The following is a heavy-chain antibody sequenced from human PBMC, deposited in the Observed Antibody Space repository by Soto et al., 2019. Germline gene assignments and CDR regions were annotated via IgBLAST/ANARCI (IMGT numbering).Heavy chain of an antibody. J-gene: IGHJ5*02. D-gene: IGHD6-13*01. CDR1: GGSISSYY. V-gene: IGHV4-59*08. CDR2: IYYSGST. Sequence: SETLSLTCTVSGGSISSYYWSWIRQPPGKGLEWIGYIYYSGSTNYNPSLKSRVTISVDTSKNQFSLKLSSVTAADTAVYYCARLADSSSWYQHNWFDPWGQGTLVTVSS. CDR3: ARLADSSSWYQHNWFDP.